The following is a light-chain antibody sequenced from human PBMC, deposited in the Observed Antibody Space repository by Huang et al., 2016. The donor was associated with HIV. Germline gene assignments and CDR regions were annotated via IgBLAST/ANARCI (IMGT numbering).Light chain of an antibody. CDR2: ASS. Sequence: DIKMTQSPSSVSASIGDRFSFTCRASQDVNKWLAWYHQQPGVAPKLLVYASSTLQSGAPSRFRGSGSGTHFTLTINNLQAEDFATYFCQQSVTFPLTFGGGTKVELK. CDR1: QDVNKW. CDR3: QQSVTFPLT. V-gene: IGKV1-12*01. J-gene: IGKJ4*02.